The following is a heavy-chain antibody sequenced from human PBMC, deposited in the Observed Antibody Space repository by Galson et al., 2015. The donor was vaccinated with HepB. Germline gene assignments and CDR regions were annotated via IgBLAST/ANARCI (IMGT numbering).Heavy chain of an antibody. D-gene: IGHD3-3*01. Sequence: SLRLSCAAPGVTVSNNYMSWVRQAPGMGLEWVSVIYSDGSIYYIDSVKGRFTISRDHSKNTLYLHMNSLRAEDTAVYYCASVRGFWSGYSQDYWGQGTLVTVSS. CDR1: GVTVSNNY. CDR3: ASVRGFWSGYSQDY. J-gene: IGHJ4*02. V-gene: IGHV3-66*02. CDR2: IYSDGSI.